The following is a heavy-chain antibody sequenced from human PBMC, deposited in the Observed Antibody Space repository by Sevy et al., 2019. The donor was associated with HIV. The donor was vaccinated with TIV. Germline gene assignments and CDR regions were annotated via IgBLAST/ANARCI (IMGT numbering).Heavy chain of an antibody. CDR3: ARARIAASTDYYYMDV. D-gene: IGHD6-13*01. CDR1: GFTFSSYS. J-gene: IGHJ6*03. Sequence: GGCLRLSCAASGFTFSSYSMNWVRQAPGKGLEWVSSISSSSSYIYYADSVKGRFTISRDNAKNSLYLQMNSLRAEDTAVYYCARARIAASTDYYYMDVWGKGTTVTVSS. CDR2: ISSSSSYI. V-gene: IGHV3-21*01.